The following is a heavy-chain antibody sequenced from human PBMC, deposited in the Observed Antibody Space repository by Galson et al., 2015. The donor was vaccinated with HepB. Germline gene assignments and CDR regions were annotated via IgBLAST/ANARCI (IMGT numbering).Heavy chain of an antibody. Sequence: SLRLSCAASGFTFSSYGMHWVRQAPGKGLEWVAFIRYDGSNKYYADSVKGRFTISRDNSKNTLYLQMNSLRAEDTAVYYCATMVRGQNYYYGMDVWGQGTTVTVSS. CDR2: IRYDGSNK. CDR1: GFTFSSYG. D-gene: IGHD3-10*01. CDR3: ATMVRGQNYYYGMDV. J-gene: IGHJ6*02. V-gene: IGHV3-30*02.